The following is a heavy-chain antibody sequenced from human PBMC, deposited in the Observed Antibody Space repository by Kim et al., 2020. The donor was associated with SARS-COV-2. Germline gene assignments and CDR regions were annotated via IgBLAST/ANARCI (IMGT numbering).Heavy chain of an antibody. Sequence: ADSVKGRFTISRDNSKNTLYLQMNSLRAGDTAVYYCARTSSGSYYYGMDVWGQGTTVTVSS. D-gene: IGHD1-26*01. CDR3: ARTSSGSYYYGMDV. V-gene: IGHV3-30*01. J-gene: IGHJ6*02.